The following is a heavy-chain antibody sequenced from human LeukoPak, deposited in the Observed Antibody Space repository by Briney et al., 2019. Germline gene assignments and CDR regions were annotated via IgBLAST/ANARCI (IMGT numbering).Heavy chain of an antibody. J-gene: IGHJ4*02. CDR3: AKVYSSSIRRPYFDY. CDR2: ISGSGGST. V-gene: IGHV3-23*01. Sequence: GGSLRLSCAASGFTFSSYAMSWVRQAPGKGLEWLSAISGSGGSTYYADSVKGRFTISRDNSKNTLYLQMNSLRAEDTAVYYCAKVYSSSIRRPYFDYWGQGTLVTVSS. D-gene: IGHD6-6*01. CDR1: GFTFSSYA.